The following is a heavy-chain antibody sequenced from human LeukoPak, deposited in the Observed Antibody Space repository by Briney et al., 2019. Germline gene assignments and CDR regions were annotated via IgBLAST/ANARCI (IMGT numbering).Heavy chain of an antibody. CDR2: INQDGSGK. V-gene: IGHV3-7*05. D-gene: IGHD6-6*01. CDR3: ARGLSSLDY. J-gene: IGHJ4*02. CDR1: GFTFSNYY. Sequence: GGSLRLSCADSGFTFSNYYMNWVRQAPGKGLEWVANINQDGSGKYYVDSVKGRFTISRVNAKNSLYLQMNSLRAEDTAVYYCARGLSSLDYWGQGTLVTVPS.